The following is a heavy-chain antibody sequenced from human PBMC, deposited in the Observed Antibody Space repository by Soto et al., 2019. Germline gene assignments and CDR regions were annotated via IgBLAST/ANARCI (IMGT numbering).Heavy chain of an antibody. V-gene: IGHV4-30-4*01. J-gene: IGHJ4*02. CDR3: ARATLDCGGDCYPVNFDY. CDR1: GGSISSGDYY. CDR2: IYYSGST. D-gene: IGHD2-21*02. Sequence: PSETLSLTCTVSGGSISSGDYYWSWIRQPPGKGLEWIGYIYYSGSTYYNPSLKSRVTISVDTSKNQFSLKLSSVTAADTAVYYCARATLDCGGDCYPVNFDYWGQGTLVTVSS.